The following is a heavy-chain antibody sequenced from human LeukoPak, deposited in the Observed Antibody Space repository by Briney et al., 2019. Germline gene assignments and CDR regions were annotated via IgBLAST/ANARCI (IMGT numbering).Heavy chain of an antibody. Sequence: GSLRLSCAASGFTFSSYWMSWVRQAPGKGLEWIGSIYYSGSTYYNPSLKSRVTISVDTSKNQFSLKLSSVTAADTAVYYCASNQDYWGQGTLVTVSS. CDR1: GFTFSSYW. J-gene: IGHJ4*02. V-gene: IGHV4-39*01. CDR2: IYYSGST. CDR3: ASNQDY.